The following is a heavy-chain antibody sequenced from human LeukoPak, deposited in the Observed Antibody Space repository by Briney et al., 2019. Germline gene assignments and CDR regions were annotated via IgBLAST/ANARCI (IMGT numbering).Heavy chain of an antibody. J-gene: IGHJ4*02. CDR2: IYTSGST. Sequence: SETLSLTCTVSGGSISSYYGSWIRQPAGKGLEWIGRIYTSGSTNYNPSLKSRVTMSVDTSKNQFPLKLSSVTAADTAVYYCAREGSRIVGALDYWGQGTLVTVSS. CDR1: GGSISSYY. CDR3: AREGSRIVGALDY. D-gene: IGHD1-26*01. V-gene: IGHV4-4*07.